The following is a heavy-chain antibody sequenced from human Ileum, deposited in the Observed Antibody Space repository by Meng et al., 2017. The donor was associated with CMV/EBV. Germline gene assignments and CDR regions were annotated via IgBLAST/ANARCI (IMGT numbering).Heavy chain of an antibody. CDR2: ICNDDNT. CDR3: VVGYDSRKVAY. Sequence: GESLKISCVASGFTVSIGHMNWVRQAPGKGLEWVSVICNDDNTDYADSVKGRFTISRDNSRNTLYLQMNSLRAEDTAVYYCVVGYDSRKVAYWGQGTLVTVSS. D-gene: IGHD3-22*01. V-gene: IGHV3-53*01. J-gene: IGHJ4*02. CDR1: GFTVSIGH.